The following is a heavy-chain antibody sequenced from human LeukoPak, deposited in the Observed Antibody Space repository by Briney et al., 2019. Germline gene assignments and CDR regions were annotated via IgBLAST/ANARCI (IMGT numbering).Heavy chain of an antibody. J-gene: IGHJ5*02. CDR1: GFTFSSYG. CDR2: ISYDGSNK. CDR3: AKGGYFDWLPFLT. D-gene: IGHD3-9*01. V-gene: IGHV3-30*18. Sequence: GGSLRLSCAASGFTFSSYGMHWVRQAPGKGLEWVAVISYDGSNKYYADSVKGRFTISRDNSKNTLYLQMNSLRAEDTAVYYCAKGGYFDWLPFLTWGQGTLVTVFS.